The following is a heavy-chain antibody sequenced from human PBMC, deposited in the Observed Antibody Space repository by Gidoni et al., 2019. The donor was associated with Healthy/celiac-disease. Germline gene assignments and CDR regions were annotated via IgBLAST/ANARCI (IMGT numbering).Heavy chain of an antibody. J-gene: IGHJ4*02. CDR3: ARVPRGYSYGIFDY. V-gene: IGHV3-48*03. D-gene: IGHD5-18*01. CDR2: ISSSGSTI. CDR1: GFTFSSYE. Sequence: EVQLVESGGGLVQPGGSLRLSCAASGFTFSSYEMNWVRQAPGKGLEWVSYISSSGSTIYYADSVKGRFTISRDNAKNSLYLQMNSLRAEDTAVYYCARVPRGYSYGIFDYWGQGTLVTVSS.